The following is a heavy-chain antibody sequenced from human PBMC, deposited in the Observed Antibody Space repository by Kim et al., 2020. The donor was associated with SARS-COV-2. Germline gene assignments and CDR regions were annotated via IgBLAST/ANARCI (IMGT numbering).Heavy chain of an antibody. Sequence: SETLSLTCAVYGGSFSGYYWSWIRQPPGKGLEWIGEINHSGSTNYNPSLKSRVTISVDTSKNQFSLKLSSVTAADTAVYYCARGLYDILTHLVMDVWGQGTTVTVSS. CDR3: ARGLYDILTHLVMDV. D-gene: IGHD3-9*01. CDR2: INHSGST. CDR1: GGSFSGYY. J-gene: IGHJ6*02. V-gene: IGHV4-34*01.